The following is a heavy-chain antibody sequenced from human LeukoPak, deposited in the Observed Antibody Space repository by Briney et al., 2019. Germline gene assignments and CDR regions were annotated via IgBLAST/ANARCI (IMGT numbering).Heavy chain of an antibody. J-gene: IGHJ4*02. V-gene: IGHV4-59*08. CDR2: IYYSGST. Sequence: SETLSLTCTVSGRSISSYYWSWIRQPPGKGLEWIGYIYYSGSTNYNPSLKSRVTISVDTSKNQFSLKLSSVTAADTAVYYCARTTPSGSYFDYWGQGTLVTASS. D-gene: IGHD1-26*01. CDR3: ARTTPSGSYFDY. CDR1: GRSISSYY.